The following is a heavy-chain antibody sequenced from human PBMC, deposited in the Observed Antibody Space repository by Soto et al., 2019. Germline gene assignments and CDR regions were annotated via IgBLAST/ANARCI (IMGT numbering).Heavy chain of an antibody. V-gene: IGHV1-18*04. D-gene: IGHD2-21*02. CDR3: ARQLAYCGGDCYTEPIDY. CDR1: GYTFTSYG. J-gene: IGHJ4*02. Sequence: ASVKVSCKASGYTFTSYGISWVRQAPGQGLEWMGWISAYNGGTNYAQKFQDRVTMTRDTSITTAYMELSRLRSDDTAVYYCARQLAYCGGDCYTEPIDYWGQGTQVTVSS. CDR2: ISAYNGGT.